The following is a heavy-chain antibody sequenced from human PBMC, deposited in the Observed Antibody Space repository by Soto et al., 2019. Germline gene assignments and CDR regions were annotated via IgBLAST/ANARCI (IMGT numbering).Heavy chain of an antibody. CDR1: GYTFTTYG. Sequence: QVQLVQSGAEMKKPGASVKVSCKASGYTFTTYGISWVRQAPGQGLEWMGWISAYNGNTHYAQKLQGRVTMTTDTSTSTAYVELRSLRSDDTAVYYGAREHFPSACASFEYWGKGTVVTVSS. CDR2: ISAYNGNT. D-gene: IGHD3-3*02. V-gene: IGHV1-18*04. CDR3: AREHFPSACASFEY. J-gene: IGHJ4*02.